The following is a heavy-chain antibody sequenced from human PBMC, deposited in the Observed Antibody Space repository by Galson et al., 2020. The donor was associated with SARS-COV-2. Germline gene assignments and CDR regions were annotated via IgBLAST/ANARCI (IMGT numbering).Heavy chain of an antibody. D-gene: IGHD1-26*01. CDR2: ISTSSSYT. Sequence: GESLKISCAASGFPLSTYSMNWVRLAPGKGLEWVSSISTSSSYTYYADSVKGRFSISRDNPRNSLYLQMNSLRAEDTAVYYCARDEGIRGASDGRLYYGMDVWGQGTTVTVS. J-gene: IGHJ6*02. V-gene: IGHV3-21*01. CDR1: GFPLSTYS. CDR3: ARDEGIRGASDGRLYYGMDV.